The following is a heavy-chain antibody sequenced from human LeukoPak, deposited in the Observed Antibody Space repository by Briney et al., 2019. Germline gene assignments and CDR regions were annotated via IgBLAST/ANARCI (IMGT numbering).Heavy chain of an antibody. V-gene: IGHV1-69*13. CDR1: GGTFSSYA. CDR2: IIPIFGTA. CDR3: ARVPLHDSSGHYYPH. Sequence: ASVKVFCKASGGTFSSYAISWVRQAPGQGLKWMGGIIPIFGTANYAQKFQGRVTITADESTSTAYMELSSLRSEDTAVYYCARVPLHDSSGHYYPHWGQGTLVTVSS. J-gene: IGHJ1*01. D-gene: IGHD3-22*01.